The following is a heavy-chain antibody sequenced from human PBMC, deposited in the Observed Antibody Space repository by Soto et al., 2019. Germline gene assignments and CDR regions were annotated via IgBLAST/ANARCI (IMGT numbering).Heavy chain of an antibody. CDR1: GFTFSSYG. J-gene: IGHJ4*02. Sequence: GSLRLSCAASGFTFSSYGMHWVRQAPGKGLEWVAVISYDGSNKYYADSVKGRFTISRDNSKNTLYLQMNSLRAEDTAVYYCAKERGLRYFDWHYYFDYWGQGTLVTVSS. V-gene: IGHV3-30*18. D-gene: IGHD3-9*01. CDR3: AKERGLRYFDWHYYFDY. CDR2: ISYDGSNK.